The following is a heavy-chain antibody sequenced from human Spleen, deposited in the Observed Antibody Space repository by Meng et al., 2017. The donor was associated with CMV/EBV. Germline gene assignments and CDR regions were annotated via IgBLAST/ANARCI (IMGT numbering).Heavy chain of an antibody. V-gene: IGHV1-8*01. CDR2: MDPNSGNT. Sequence: ASGYTFTSYDINWVRQATGQGLKWMGWMDPNSGNTGYAQKFQGRVTMTRNTSISTAYMELSSLRSEDTAVYYCAKETSGYYRGAFDYWGQGTLVTVSS. D-gene: IGHD3-22*01. J-gene: IGHJ4*02. CDR1: GYTFTSYD. CDR3: AKETSGYYRGAFDY.